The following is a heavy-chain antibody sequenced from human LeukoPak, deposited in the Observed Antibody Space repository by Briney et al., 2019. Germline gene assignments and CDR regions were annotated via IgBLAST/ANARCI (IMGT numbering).Heavy chain of an antibody. CDR1: GFTFSSYS. Sequence: GGSLRLSCAASGFTFSSYSMNWVRQAPGKGLEWVSSISSSSSYIYYADSVKGRFTISRDNAKNSLYLQMNSLRAEDTAVYYCARARISLNDAFDIWGQGTMVTVSS. J-gene: IGHJ3*02. CDR3: ARARISLNDAFDI. V-gene: IGHV3-21*01. CDR2: ISSSSSYI.